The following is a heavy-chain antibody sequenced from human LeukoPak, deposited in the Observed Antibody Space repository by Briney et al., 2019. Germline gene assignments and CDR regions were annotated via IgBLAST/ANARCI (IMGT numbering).Heavy chain of an antibody. CDR1: GFTFSSYA. CDR2: ISYDGSNK. D-gene: IGHD1-26*01. V-gene: IGHV3-30-3*01. CDR3: ARGGISGSYRDPMDV. Sequence: PGGSLRLSCAASGFTFSSYAMHRVRQALGKGLEWVAVISYDGSNKYYADSVKGRFTISRDNSKNTLYLQMNSLRAEDTAVYYCARGGISGSYRDPMDVWGKGTTVTVSS. J-gene: IGHJ6*04.